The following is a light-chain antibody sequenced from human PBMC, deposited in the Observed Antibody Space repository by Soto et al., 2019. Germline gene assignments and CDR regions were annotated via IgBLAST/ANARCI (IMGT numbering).Light chain of an antibody. CDR3: RSYTGSSTLGV. V-gene: IGLV2-14*01. CDR2: DVS. J-gene: IGLJ1*01. Sequence: QSALTQPASVSGSPGQSITISCTGTSSDVGGYNYVSWYQQHPGKAPKLMIYDVSSRPSGVSNRFSGSKSGNTASLSISGLQAEDEADYYCRSYTGSSTLGVFGTGTKVTVL. CDR1: SSDVGGYNY.